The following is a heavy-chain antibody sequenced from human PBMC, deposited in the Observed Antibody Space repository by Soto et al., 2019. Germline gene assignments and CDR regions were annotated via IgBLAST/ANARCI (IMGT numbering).Heavy chain of an antibody. CDR2: LNGSGGNT. CDR1: GFTFQGNA. V-gene: IGHV3-23*01. J-gene: IGHJ4*02. CDR3: AKVTGRDCSTHCFGF. D-gene: IGHD2-21*02. Sequence: EMYLLESGGDLVQPGGSLRLSCVASGFTFQGNAMGWVRQAPGKGLEWVADLNGSGGNTYYADSVKGRFTISRDNSKNTVFLHMGSLRAEDTAVYYCAKVTGRDCSTHCFGFWGQGTLVTVSS.